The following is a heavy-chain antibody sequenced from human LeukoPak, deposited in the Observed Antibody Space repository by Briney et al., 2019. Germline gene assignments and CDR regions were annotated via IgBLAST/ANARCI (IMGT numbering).Heavy chain of an antibody. V-gene: IGHV4-59*01. D-gene: IGHD6-19*01. Sequence: SETLSLTCTVSGGSSSSYYWSWIRQPPGKGLEWIGYIYYSGSTNYNPSLKSRVTISVDTSKNQFSLKLSSVTAADTAVYYCARGSRWLVETFDYWGQGTLVTVSS. CDR3: ARGSRWLVETFDY. CDR2: IYYSGST. J-gene: IGHJ4*02. CDR1: GGSSSSYY.